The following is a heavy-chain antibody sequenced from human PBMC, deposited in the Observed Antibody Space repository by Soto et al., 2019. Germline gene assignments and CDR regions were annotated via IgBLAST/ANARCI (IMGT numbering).Heavy chain of an antibody. J-gene: IGHJ3*02. CDR2: MSHSGGT. CDR1: GGFVSSGSYY. CDR3: ARVERGTASSASDAVDI. V-gene: IGHV4-34*01. D-gene: IGHD2-21*02. Sequence: QVQLQQWGAGLLKPSETLSLTCAVYGGFVSSGSYYWSWIRQPPGKGLEWIGEMSHSGGTHFNPSLKTRATISVDTSQKGSSPKTSSVTDGEAPVYYCARVERGTASSASDAVDIWCPRTTGTVSS.